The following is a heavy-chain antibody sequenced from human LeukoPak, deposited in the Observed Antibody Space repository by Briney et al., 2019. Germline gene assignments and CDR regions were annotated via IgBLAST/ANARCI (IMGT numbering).Heavy chain of an antibody. CDR2: ISSNGGST. CDR3: ARPYGGNSLDAFDI. Sequence: GRSLRLSCAASGFTFSSYAMHWVRQAPGKGLEYVSAISSNGGSTYYANSVKGRFTISRDNSKNTLYLQMGSLRAEDMAVYYCARPYGGNSLDAFDIWGQGTMVTVSS. V-gene: IGHV3-64*01. D-gene: IGHD4-23*01. CDR1: GFTFSSYA. J-gene: IGHJ3*02.